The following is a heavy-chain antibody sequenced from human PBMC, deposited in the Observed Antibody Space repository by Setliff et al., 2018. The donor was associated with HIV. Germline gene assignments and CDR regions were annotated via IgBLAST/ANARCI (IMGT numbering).Heavy chain of an antibody. V-gene: IGHV4-34*01. Sequence: TSETLSLTCAVYNGSFSAYYWAWISQPPGKGLEWIGEINHGGSATYNPSLTGRVGISVDTSKNQFSLKMIAVTAADAAVYYCALLEVPLIVGTPPPIWVQGTLVTVSS. CDR3: ALLEVPLIVGTPPPI. D-gene: IGHD1-26*01. J-gene: IGHJ4*02. CDR2: INHGGSA. CDR1: NGSFSAYY.